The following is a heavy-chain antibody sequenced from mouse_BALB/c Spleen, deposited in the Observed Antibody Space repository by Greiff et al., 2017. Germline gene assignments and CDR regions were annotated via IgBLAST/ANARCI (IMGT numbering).Heavy chain of an antibody. CDR1: GYTFTDYA. Sequence: QVQLQQSGAELVRPGVSVKISCKGSGYTFTDYAMHWVKQSHAKSLEWIGVISTYYGDASYNQKFKGKATMTVDKSSSTAYMELARLTSEDSAIYYWAREAYFDYWGQGTTLTVSS. CDR3: AREAYFDY. CDR2: ISTYYGDA. J-gene: IGHJ2*01. V-gene: IGHV1S137*01.